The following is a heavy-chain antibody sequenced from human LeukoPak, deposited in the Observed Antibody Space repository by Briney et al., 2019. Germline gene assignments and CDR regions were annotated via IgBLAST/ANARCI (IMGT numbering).Heavy chain of an antibody. CDR2: IYYSGST. D-gene: IGHD3-10*01. V-gene: IGHV4-39*07. CDR3: AKDRSITMVRGVLDAFDI. J-gene: IGHJ3*02. CDR1: GDSISSSSYY. Sequence: SETLSLTCTVSGDSISSSSYYWGWIRQPPGKGLEWIGTIYYSGSTYYNPSLKSRVTISQDTSKNQFSLKLNSVTAADTAVYYCAKDRSITMVRGVLDAFDIWGQGTMVTVSS.